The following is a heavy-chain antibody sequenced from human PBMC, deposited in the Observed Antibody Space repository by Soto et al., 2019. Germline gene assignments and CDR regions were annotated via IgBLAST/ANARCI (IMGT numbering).Heavy chain of an antibody. CDR2: INPESGGT. J-gene: IGHJ5*02. Sequence: GASVKVSCKVSGYTLTELSMHWVRQAPGKRLEWMGWINPESGGTNYAQKFQGWVTMTRDTSISTAYMELSRLRSDDTAVYYCARDRYYGSGSYYNGNWFDPWGQGTLVTVSS. CDR3: ARDRYYGSGSYYNGNWFDP. V-gene: IGHV1-2*04. D-gene: IGHD3-10*01. CDR1: GYTLTELS.